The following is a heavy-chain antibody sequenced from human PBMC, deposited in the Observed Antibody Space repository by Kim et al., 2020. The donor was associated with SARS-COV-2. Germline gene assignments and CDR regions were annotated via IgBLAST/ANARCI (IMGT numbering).Heavy chain of an antibody. CDR3: ARDQYSGSYSGYYYYYGMDV. V-gene: IGHV3-66*02. J-gene: IGHJ6*02. D-gene: IGHD1-26*01. Sequence: GGSLRLSCAASGFTVSSNYMSWVRQAPVKGLEWVSVIYSGGSTYYADSVKGRFTISRDNSKNTLYLQMNSLRAEDTAVYYCARDQYSGSYSGYYYYYGMDVWGQGTTVTVSS. CDR2: IYSGGST. CDR1: GFTVSSNY.